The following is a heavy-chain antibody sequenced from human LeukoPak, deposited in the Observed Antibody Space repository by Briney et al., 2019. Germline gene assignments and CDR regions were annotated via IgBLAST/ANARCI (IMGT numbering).Heavy chain of an antibody. D-gene: IGHD6-6*01. V-gene: IGHV4-4*07. J-gene: IGHJ5*02. Sequence: SETLSLTCTVSGGSISSYYWSWIRQPAGKGLEWIGRIYSSGTTNYNPSLKSRVTMSVDTSRNQVSLKLSSVTAADTAVYYCAKWAVPERIAAPYLNWFDPWGQGTLVTVSS. CDR3: AKWAVPERIAAPYLNWFDP. CDR2: IYSSGTT. CDR1: GGSISSYY.